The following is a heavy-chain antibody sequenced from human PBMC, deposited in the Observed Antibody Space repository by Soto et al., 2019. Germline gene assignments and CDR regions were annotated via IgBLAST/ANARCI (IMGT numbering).Heavy chain of an antibody. CDR3: ARQNPLDSSAWFN. CDR2: HYPGESDT. CDR1: GYSFTSYW. Sequence: EVQLVQSGAEVKKPGESLKISCKASGYSFTSYWIGWVRQMPGKGLEWMGTHYPGESDTRYSPSFQGQVTFSVDKSTNTAYLHWTSLQASDTAMYWCARQNPLDSSAWFNWGQGTLVTVAS. J-gene: IGHJ4*02. D-gene: IGHD6-19*01. V-gene: IGHV5-51*01.